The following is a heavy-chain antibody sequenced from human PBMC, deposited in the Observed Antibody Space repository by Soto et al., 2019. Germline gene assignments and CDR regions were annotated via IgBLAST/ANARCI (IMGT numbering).Heavy chain of an antibody. CDR2: IYYSGST. D-gene: IGHD1-7*01. J-gene: IGHJ6*02. Sequence: QVQLQESGPGLVKPSETLSLTCTVSGGSISSYYWSWIRQPPGKGLECIGYIYYSGSTNDNPSLKSRVTISVDTSKNQFSLKLSSVTAADTAVYYCAREGLTGTIGLYYYYGMDVWGQGTTVTVSS. CDR3: AREGLTGTIGLYYYYGMDV. V-gene: IGHV4-59*01. CDR1: GGSISSYY.